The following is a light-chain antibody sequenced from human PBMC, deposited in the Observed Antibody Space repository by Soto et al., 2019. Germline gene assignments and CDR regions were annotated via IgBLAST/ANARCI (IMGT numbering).Light chain of an antibody. CDR1: SSDVGGYNY. CDR3: SSFAGGGNPVL. Sequence: QSALTQPPSACGSLEQSVTISCTGTSSDVGGYNYVSWHQQHPGKAPKVMIYEVTKRPPGVPDRFSGSKSGNTASLTVSGLQAEDEADYYCSSFAGGGNPVLLGGGTKVTVL. V-gene: IGLV2-8*01. J-gene: IGLJ2*01. CDR2: EVT.